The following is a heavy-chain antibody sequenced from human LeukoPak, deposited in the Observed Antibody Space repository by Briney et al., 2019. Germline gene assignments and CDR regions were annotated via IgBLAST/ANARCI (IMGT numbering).Heavy chain of an antibody. Sequence: LGESLKISCKVSGYSFPSYWITWVRQMPGKGLEWMGRIAPSDSHTNYSPSFEGHVTISVDKSISTAYLQWSSLKASDTAMYYCARQPPGVYDTTQNWFDPWGQGTLVTVSS. J-gene: IGHJ5*02. CDR1: GYSFPSYW. CDR2: IAPSDSHT. CDR3: ARQPPGVYDTTQNWFDP. D-gene: IGHD3-22*01. V-gene: IGHV5-10-1*01.